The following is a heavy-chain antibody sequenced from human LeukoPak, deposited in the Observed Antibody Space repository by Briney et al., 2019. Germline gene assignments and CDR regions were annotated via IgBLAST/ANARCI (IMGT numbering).Heavy chain of an antibody. CDR2: IYHSGST. Sequence: PSETLSLTCAVSGGSISSGGYSWSWIRQPPGKGLEWIGYIYHSGSTYYNPSLKSRVTISVDRSKNQFSLELSSVTAADTAVYYCARARLHYFDYWGQGTLVTVSS. V-gene: IGHV4-30-2*01. J-gene: IGHJ4*02. CDR3: ARARLHYFDY. D-gene: IGHD4-11*01. CDR1: GGSISSGGYS.